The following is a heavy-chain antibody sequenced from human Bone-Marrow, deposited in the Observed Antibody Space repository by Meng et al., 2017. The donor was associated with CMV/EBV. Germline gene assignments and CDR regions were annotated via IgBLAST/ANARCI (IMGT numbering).Heavy chain of an antibody. CDR2: INHSGST. J-gene: IGHJ6*02. CDR3: ASRYSSSWYFAYYYYGMDV. CDR1: SFSGYY. D-gene: IGHD6-13*01. V-gene: IGHV4-34*01. Sequence: SFSGYYWSWIRQPPGQGLEWIGEINHSGSTNYNPSLKSRVTISVDTSKNQFSLKLSSVTAADTTVYYCASRYSSSWYFAYYYYGMDVWGQGTTVTVSS.